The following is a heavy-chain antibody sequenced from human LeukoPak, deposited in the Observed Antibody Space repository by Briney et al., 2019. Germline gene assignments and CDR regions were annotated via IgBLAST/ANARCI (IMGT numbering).Heavy chain of an antibody. CDR3: ARDDNNTHMDV. J-gene: IGHJ6*03. D-gene: IGHD1-14*01. Sequence: GGSLRLSCTASGFSFSDSYMSWIRQAPGKGLEWVSYISSSGRYTYYADSVKGRFTVSRDNAKNSLYLQMESLRVEDTAIYYCARDDNNTHMDVWGKGTTVTVSS. CDR1: GFSFSDSY. CDR2: ISSSGRYT. V-gene: IGHV3-11*01.